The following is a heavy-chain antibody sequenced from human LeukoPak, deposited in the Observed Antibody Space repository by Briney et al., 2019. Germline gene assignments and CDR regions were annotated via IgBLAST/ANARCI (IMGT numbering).Heavy chain of an antibody. Sequence: GGSLRLSCAASGFTFSSYWMNWARQAPGKGLEWVSYISSSGSTIYYADSVKGRFTISRDNAKNSLYLQMNSLRAEDTAVYYCARGGRCSSTSCYLHWFDPWGQGTLVTVSS. J-gene: IGHJ5*02. CDR2: ISSSGSTI. V-gene: IGHV3-48*04. CDR3: ARGGRCSSTSCYLHWFDP. CDR1: GFTFSSYW. D-gene: IGHD2-2*01.